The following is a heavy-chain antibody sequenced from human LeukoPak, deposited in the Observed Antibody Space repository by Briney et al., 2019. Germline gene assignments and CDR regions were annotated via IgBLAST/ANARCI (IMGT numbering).Heavy chain of an antibody. CDR3: ARVKRIGYYDSSGLFDY. J-gene: IGHJ4*02. CDR1: GGSFSGYY. Sequence: SETLSLTCAVYGGSFSGYYWSWIRQPPGKGLEWIGEINHSGSTNYNPSLKSRVTISVDTSKNQFSLKLSSVTAADTAVYYCARVKRIGYYDSSGLFDYWGQGTLVTVSS. CDR2: INHSGST. D-gene: IGHD3-22*01. V-gene: IGHV4-34*01.